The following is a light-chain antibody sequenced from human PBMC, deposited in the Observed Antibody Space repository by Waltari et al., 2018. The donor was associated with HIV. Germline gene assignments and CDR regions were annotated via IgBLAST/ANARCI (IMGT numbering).Light chain of an antibody. V-gene: IGLV2-23*02. CDR2: HFT. CDR3: CSYAGSSTYV. J-gene: IGLJ1*01. CDR1: SSDAGAYNY. Sequence: QSALTQPASVSGSPGQSLTISCTGTSSDAGAYNYVSWYQQHPGTAPKLMIYHFTKRPSGVSTPFSGSKSANTASLTISVLQAEDEADYYCCSYAGSSTYVFGSGTKVTVL.